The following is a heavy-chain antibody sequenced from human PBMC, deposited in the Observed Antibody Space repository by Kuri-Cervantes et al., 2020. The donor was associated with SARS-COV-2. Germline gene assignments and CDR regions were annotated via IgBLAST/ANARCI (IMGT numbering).Heavy chain of an antibody. CDR1: GFTFSSYA. D-gene: IGHD1-26*01. CDR2: ISSSSSYI. Sequence: GGSLRLSCAASGFTFSSYAMSWVRQAPGKGLEWVSSISSSSSYIYYADSVKGRFTISRDNAKHSLYLQMNSLRAEDTAVYYCARVLVGAKIGYYYMDVWGKGTTVTVSS. J-gene: IGHJ6*03. CDR3: ARVLVGAKIGYYYMDV. V-gene: IGHV3-21*01.